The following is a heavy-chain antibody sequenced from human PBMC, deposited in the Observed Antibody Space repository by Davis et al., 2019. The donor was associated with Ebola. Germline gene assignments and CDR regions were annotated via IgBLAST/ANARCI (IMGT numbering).Heavy chain of an antibody. V-gene: IGHV1-18*04. CDR1: GYTFTSYG. D-gene: IGHD1-26*01. Sequence: ASVKVSCKASGYTFTSYGISWVRQAPGQGLEWMGWISAYNGNTNYAQKLQGRVTMTTDTSTSTAYMELRSLRSDDTAVYYCARDPQGIVGRRRYYYYMDVWGKGTTVTVSS. CDR3: ARDPQGIVGRRRYYYYMDV. CDR2: ISAYNGNT. J-gene: IGHJ6*03.